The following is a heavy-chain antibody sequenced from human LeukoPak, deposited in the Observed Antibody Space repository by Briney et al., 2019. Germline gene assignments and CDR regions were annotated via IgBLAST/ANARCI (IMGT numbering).Heavy chain of an antibody. CDR3: ARGPLSIVATGPYTYNH. Sequence: SETLSLTCAVYGGSFSGYYWSWIRQPPGKGLEWIGEINHSGSTNYNPSLKSRVTISVDTSKNQFSLKLSSVTAADTAVYYCARGPLSIVATGPYTYNHWGQGTLVNVSS. V-gene: IGHV4-34*01. CDR2: INHSGST. J-gene: IGHJ4*02. CDR1: GGSFSGYY. D-gene: IGHD5-12*01.